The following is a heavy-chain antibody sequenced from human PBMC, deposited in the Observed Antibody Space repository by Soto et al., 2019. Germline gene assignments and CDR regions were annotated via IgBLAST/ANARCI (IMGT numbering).Heavy chain of an antibody. CDR2: INAGNGNT. CDR3: VREGRIYGDYTPLPDY. Sequence: QVQLVQSGAEVKKPGASVKVSCKASGYTFTSYAMHWVRQAPGQRLEWMGWINAGNGNTKYSQKFQGRVTITRDTSASTAYMELSSLRSEDTAVYYCVREGRIYGDYTPLPDYWGQGTLVTVSS. CDR1: GYTFTSYA. D-gene: IGHD4-17*01. J-gene: IGHJ4*02. V-gene: IGHV1-3*01.